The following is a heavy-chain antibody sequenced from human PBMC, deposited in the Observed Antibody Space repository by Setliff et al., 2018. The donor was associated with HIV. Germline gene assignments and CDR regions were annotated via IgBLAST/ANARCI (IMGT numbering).Heavy chain of an antibody. Sequence: SETLSLTCTVSGGAISSNKWWSWVRQSPGKGLGWIGEISHSGTANYNASLKSRVTMSIDKSTDQFSLKMRSVTAADTAVYYCARATRRNDAFDIWGQGTMVTVSS. CDR1: GGAISSNKW. CDR2: ISHSGTA. D-gene: IGHD1-1*01. J-gene: IGHJ3*02. V-gene: IGHV4-4*02. CDR3: ARATRRNDAFDI.